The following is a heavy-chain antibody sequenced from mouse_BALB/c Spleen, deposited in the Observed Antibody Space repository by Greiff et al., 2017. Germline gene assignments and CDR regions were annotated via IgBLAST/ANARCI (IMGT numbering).Heavy chain of an antibody. D-gene: IGHD1-1*01. Sequence: QVQLQQPGAELVKPGASVKLSCTASGYTFTSYYMYWVKQRPGQGLEWIGGINPSNGGTNFNEKFKSKATLTVDKSSSTAYMQLSSLTSEDSAVYYCKKVVRHYAMDYWGQGTSVTVSS. CDR1: GYTFTSYY. J-gene: IGHJ4*01. V-gene: IGHV1S81*02. CDR3: KKVVRHYAMDY. CDR2: INPSNGGT.